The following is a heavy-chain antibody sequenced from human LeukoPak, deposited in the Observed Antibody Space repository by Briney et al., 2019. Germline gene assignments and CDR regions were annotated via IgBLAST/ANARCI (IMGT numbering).Heavy chain of an antibody. J-gene: IGHJ3*02. CDR3: ARCGDGHDAFDI. Sequence: ASETLSLTCAVYGGSFSSYYWSWIRQPPGKGLEWIGEINHSGSTNYNPSLKSRVTISVDTSKNQFSLKLSSVTAADTAVYYCARCGDGHDAFDIWGQGTMVTVSS. CDR2: INHSGST. CDR1: GGSFSSYY. D-gene: IGHD4-17*01. V-gene: IGHV4-34*01.